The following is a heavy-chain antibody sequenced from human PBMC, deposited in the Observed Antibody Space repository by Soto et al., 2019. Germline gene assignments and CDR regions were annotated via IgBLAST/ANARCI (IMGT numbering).Heavy chain of an antibody. CDR2: ISYDGSNK. V-gene: IGHV3-30*18. J-gene: IGHJ6*02. CDR3: AKGLGWEPPYGMDV. D-gene: IGHD1-26*01. Sequence: QVQLVESGGGVVQPGRSLRLSCAASGFTFSSYGMHWVRQAPGKGLEWVAVISYDGSNKYYADSVKGRFTISRDNSKNTLYLQMNSLRAEDTAVYYCAKGLGWEPPYGMDVWGQGTTVTVSS. CDR1: GFTFSSYG.